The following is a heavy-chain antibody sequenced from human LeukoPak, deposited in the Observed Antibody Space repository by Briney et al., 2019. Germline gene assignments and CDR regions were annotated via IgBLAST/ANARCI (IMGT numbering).Heavy chain of an antibody. CDR2: IYTSGST. J-gene: IGHJ2*01. CDR3: ARGPREWELLWHFDL. V-gene: IGHV4-4*07. Sequence: SETLSLTCTVSGGSISSYYWSWIRQPAGKGLEWIGRIYTSGSTNYNPSLKSRVTISVDTSKNQFSLKLSSVTAADTAVYYCARGPREWELLWHFDLWGRGTLVTVSS. D-gene: IGHD1-26*01. CDR1: GGSISSYY.